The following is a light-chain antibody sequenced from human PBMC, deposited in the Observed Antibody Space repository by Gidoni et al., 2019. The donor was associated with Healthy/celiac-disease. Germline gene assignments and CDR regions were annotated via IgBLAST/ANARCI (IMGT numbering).Light chain of an antibody. CDR3: QAWDSSTAV. CDR1: KLGDKY. Sequence: SYELTQPPSVSVSPGQTASITCSGDKLGDKYACCDQQKPGQSPVLVIYQDNKRPSGTPERFSGSNSGNTATLTISGTQAMDEADYYCQAWDSSTAVFGGGTKLTVL. J-gene: IGLJ2*01. CDR2: QDN. V-gene: IGLV3-1*01.